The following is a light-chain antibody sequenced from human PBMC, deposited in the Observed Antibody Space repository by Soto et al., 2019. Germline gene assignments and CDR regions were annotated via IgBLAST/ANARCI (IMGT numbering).Light chain of an antibody. CDR1: QSVGSSY. CDR2: ATS. V-gene: IGKV3-20*01. J-gene: IGKJ1*01. Sequence: EIVLTQSPGTLSLSPGERATLSCRASQSVGSSYLAWYQQKPGQAPRLLIDATSTRATGIPDRFSGSESGTDCTLSISRLEPEDGAVYYWQQQGRAPRTCGQGTKVEIK. CDR3: QQQGRAPRT.